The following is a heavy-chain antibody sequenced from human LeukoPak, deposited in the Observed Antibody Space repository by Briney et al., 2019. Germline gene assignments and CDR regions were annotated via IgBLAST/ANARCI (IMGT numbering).Heavy chain of an antibody. Sequence: GASVKVSCKASGGTFSSYAISWVRQAPGQGLEWMGRIIPILCIANYAQKFQGRVTITADKSTSPAYMELRSLRSEETAVYYCARADYGGDYYYYYYGMDVWGQGTTVTVSS. CDR3: ARADYGGDYYYYYYGMDV. CDR1: GGTFSSYA. D-gene: IGHD4-23*01. J-gene: IGHJ6*02. CDR2: IIPILCIA. V-gene: IGHV1-69*04.